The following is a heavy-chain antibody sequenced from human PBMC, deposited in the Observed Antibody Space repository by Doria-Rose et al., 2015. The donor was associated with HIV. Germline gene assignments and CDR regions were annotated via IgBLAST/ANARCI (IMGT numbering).Heavy chain of an antibody. D-gene: IGHD6-13*01. J-gene: IGHJ4*02. CDR1: GVSLSSPGMG. Sequence: QVTLKESGPVLVKPTETLTLTCTVSGVSLSSPGMGVSWIRQPPGKALEWLSNILSDDERSYITSLKSRLTISRSISKGQLALTMTDIDPEDTATYYCARIKSSRWSHKYCFNFWGQGTLVIVSA. V-gene: IGHV2-26*01. CDR3: ARIKSSRWSHKYCFNF. CDR2: ILSDDER.